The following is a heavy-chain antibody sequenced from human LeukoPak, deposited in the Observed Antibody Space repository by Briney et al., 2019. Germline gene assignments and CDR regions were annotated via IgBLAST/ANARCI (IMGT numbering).Heavy chain of an antibody. CDR3: AMNYGDYDPYNWFDP. J-gene: IGHJ5*02. CDR2: INWNGGST. D-gene: IGHD4-17*01. CDR1: GFTFDDYG. V-gene: IGHV3-20*04. Sequence: TGGSLRLSCAASGFTFDDYGMSWVRQAPGKGLEWVSGINWNGGSTGYADSVKGRFTISRDNAKNSLYLQMNSLRAEDTALYYCAMNYGDYDPYNWFDPWGQGTLVTVSS.